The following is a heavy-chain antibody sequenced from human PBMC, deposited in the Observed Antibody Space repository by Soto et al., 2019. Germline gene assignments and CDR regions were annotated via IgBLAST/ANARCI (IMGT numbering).Heavy chain of an antibody. V-gene: IGHV4-39*01. CDR3: ARHPGILSLPTDWFDP. Sequence: SETLSLTCTVSGGSISSSSYYWGWIRQPPGKGLEWIGSIYYSGSTYYNPSLKSRVTISVDTSKNQFSLKLSSVTAADTAVYYCARHPGILSLPTDWFDPWGQGTLVTVSS. CDR2: IYYSGST. J-gene: IGHJ5*02. D-gene: IGHD4-17*01. CDR1: GGSISSSSYY.